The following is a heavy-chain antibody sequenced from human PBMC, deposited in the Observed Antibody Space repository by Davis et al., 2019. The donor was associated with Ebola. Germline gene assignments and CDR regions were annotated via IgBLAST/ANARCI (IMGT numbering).Heavy chain of an antibody. CDR2: INHSGST. D-gene: IGHD1-26*01. Sequence: GSLRLSCAVYGGSFSGYYWSWIRQPPGKGLEWIGEINHSGSTNYNPSLKSRVTISVDTSKNQFSLKLSSVTAADTAVYYCARGRGVGAYFDYWGQGTLVTVSS. CDR3: ARGRGVGAYFDY. J-gene: IGHJ4*02. CDR1: GGSFSGYY. V-gene: IGHV4-34*01.